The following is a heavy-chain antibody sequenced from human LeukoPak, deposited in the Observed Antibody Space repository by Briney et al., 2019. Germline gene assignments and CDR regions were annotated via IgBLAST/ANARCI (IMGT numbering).Heavy chain of an antibody. J-gene: IGHJ4*02. CDR2: IDTAGGT. D-gene: IGHD4-11*01. CDR3: AKLIRLQYYFDY. V-gene: IGHV3-13*04. CDR1: GFTFSTYD. Sequence: PGGSLRLSCAASGFTFSTYDMHWVRQTTGKGVEWVSAIDTAGGTYYADSVKGRFTISRDNSKNTLYLQMKSLRADDTAVYYCAKLIRLQYYFDYWGQGTLVTVSS.